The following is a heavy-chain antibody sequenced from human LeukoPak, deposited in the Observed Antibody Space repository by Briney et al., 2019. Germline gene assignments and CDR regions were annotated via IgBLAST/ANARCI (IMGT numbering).Heavy chain of an antibody. Sequence: SVKVSCKASGGTFSSYAISWVRQAPGQGLEWMGRIIPILGIANYAQKFQGRVTITADKSTSTAHMELSSLRSEDTAVYYCARDLGGGWSALYYYYYMDVWGKGTTVTVSS. CDR2: IIPILGIA. V-gene: IGHV1-69*04. J-gene: IGHJ6*03. CDR1: GGTFSSYA. CDR3: ARDLGGGWSALYYYYYMDV. D-gene: IGHD2-15*01.